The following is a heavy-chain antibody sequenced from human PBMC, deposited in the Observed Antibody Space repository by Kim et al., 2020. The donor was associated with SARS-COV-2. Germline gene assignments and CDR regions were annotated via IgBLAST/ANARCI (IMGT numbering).Heavy chain of an antibody. CDR3: TSIAGTSLAFWDAFDV. J-gene: IGHJ3*01. Sequence: GGSLRLSCAASGFTFSDSYIHWVRQASGKGLEWVGCIRSKVYSSETSYAATVKGRFTIYSDDSESTAYLQMNSLKNEDTAVYSCTSIAGTSLAFWDAFDVWGRGRMVTVSS. CDR2: IRSKVYSSET. CDR1: GFTFSDSY. D-gene: IGHD3-3*02. V-gene: IGHV3-73*01.